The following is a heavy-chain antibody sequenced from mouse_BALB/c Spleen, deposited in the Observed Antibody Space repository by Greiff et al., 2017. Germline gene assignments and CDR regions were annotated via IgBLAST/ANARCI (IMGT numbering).Heavy chain of an antibody. V-gene: IGHV14-1*02. J-gene: IGHJ3*01. CDR1: GFNFKDYY. CDR2: IDPENGDT. D-gene: IGHD2-1*01. CDR3: ANYANYGAY. Sequence: DVKLQESGAELVRPGASVKLSCKASGFNFKDYYMHWVKQRPEQGLEWIGWIDPENGDTRYDPKFQGKARITAVTSSTTAYLQLSSLTTEDTAVYYCANYANYGAYWGQGTPVTVSA.